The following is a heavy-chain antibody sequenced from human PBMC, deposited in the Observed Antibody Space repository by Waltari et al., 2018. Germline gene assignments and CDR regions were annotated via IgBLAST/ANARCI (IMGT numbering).Heavy chain of an antibody. V-gene: IGHV3-7*01. J-gene: IGHJ3*02. CDR3: ARDQWFAFDI. D-gene: IGHD3-22*01. Sequence: EVQLVESGGGLVQPGGSRRPSCAASGFTLRGYWMSWVRQAPGKGLEWVANIKKDVSEEYYVDSVRGRFTISRDNAKNSLYLQMNSLRPEDTAVYYCARDQWFAFDIWGQGTMVTVSS. CDR1: GFTLRGYW. CDR2: IKKDVSEE.